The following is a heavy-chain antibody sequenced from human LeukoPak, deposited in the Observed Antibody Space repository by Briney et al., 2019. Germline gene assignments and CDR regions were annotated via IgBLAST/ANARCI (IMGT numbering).Heavy chain of an antibody. CDR2: FYFGGTT. J-gene: IGHJ6*03. V-gene: IGHV4-39*07. D-gene: IGHD3-9*01. CDR3: ARDQAGYYDILTGYYRSQGHYYYMDV. CDR1: DDYISVSSDY. Sequence: SETLSLTCSVSDDYISVSSDYWGWIRQSPGKGLEWIGSFYFGGTTYYNTSLKSRVSISVDTSENKLSLRLTSVTAADTAVYYCARDQAGYYDILTGYYRSQGHYYYMDVWGKGTTVTISS.